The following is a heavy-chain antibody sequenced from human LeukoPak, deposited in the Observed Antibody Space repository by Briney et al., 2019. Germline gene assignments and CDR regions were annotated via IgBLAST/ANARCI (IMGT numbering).Heavy chain of an antibody. D-gene: IGHD6-6*01. J-gene: IGHJ3*02. CDR3: ARDKRLVRAFDI. Sequence: SETLSLTCTVSGYSISGGYYWGWIRQPPGKGLEWIGSIYHSGSTYYNPSLKSRVTISVDTSKNQFSLKLSSVTAADTAVYYCARDKRLVRAFDIWGQGTMVTVSS. CDR2: IYHSGST. V-gene: IGHV4-38-2*02. CDR1: GYSISGGYY.